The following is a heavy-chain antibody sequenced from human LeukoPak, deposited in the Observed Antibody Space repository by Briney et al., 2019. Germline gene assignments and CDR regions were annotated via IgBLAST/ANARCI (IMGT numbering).Heavy chain of an antibody. CDR1: GGSISSYY. Sequence: SETLSLTCTVSGGSISSYYWSWIRQPPGKGLEWIGNIYYSGSTNYNPSLKSRVTISVDTSKNQFSLKLSSVTAADTAVYYCARVTIFGVVMGPLDYWGQGTLVTVSS. V-gene: IGHV4-59*08. CDR2: IYYSGST. J-gene: IGHJ4*02. D-gene: IGHD3-3*01. CDR3: ARVTIFGVVMGPLDY.